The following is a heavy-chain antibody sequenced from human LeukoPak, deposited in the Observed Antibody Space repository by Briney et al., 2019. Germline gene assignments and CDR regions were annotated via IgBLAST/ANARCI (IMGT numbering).Heavy chain of an antibody. CDR1: GYSFTTYW. CDR2: IYPGDSET. J-gene: IGHJ3*02. V-gene: IGHV5-51*01. D-gene: IGHD5-24*01. CDR3: TRSPRDGYHDSFDI. Sequence: GESLKISCKGSGYSFTTYWIAWVRQMPGEGLEWMGIIYPGDSETRYSPSFQGQVTISVDKSITTAYLQWGSLKASDTAMYYCTRSPRDGYHDSFDIWGQGTTVTVFS.